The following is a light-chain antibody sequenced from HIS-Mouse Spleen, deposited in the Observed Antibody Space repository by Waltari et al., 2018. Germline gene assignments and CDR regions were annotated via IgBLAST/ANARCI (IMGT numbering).Light chain of an antibody. V-gene: IGLV2-8*01. Sequence: QSALTQPPSASGSPGQSVTIPCTGTSSDVGGYNYVPWYQQHPGKAPKLMTYEVSKRPSWVPDRFSGSKSGNTASLTVSGLQAEDEADYYCSSYAGSNNLVFGGGTKLTVL. CDR2: EVS. CDR1: SSDVGGYNY. J-gene: IGLJ2*01. CDR3: SSYAGSNNLV.